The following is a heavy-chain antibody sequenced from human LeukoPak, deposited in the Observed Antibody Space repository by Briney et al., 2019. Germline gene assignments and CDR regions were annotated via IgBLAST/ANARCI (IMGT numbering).Heavy chain of an antibody. D-gene: IGHD2-2*01. CDR3: ARDHCSSTSCYYDY. CDR1: GHTFTGYY. Sequence: ASVKVSCKASGHTFTGYYMHWVRQAPGQGLEWMGRIIPILGIANYAQKFQGRVTITADKSTSTAYMELSSLRSEDTAVYYCARDHCSSTSCYYDYWGQGTLVTVSS. CDR2: IIPILGIA. J-gene: IGHJ4*02. V-gene: IGHV1-69*04.